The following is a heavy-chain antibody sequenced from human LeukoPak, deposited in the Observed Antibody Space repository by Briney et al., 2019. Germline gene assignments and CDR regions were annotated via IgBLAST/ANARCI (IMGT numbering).Heavy chain of an antibody. V-gene: IGHV4-39*07. D-gene: IGHD3-9*01. CDR2: IYYSGST. CDR1: GGSISSSSYY. CDR3: ARGEIYYDILTGYYKTEYFQH. Sequence: PSETLSLTCTVSGGSISSSSYYWGWIRQPPGKGLEWIGSIYYSGSTYYNPSLKSRVTISVDTSKNQFSLKLSSVTAADTAVYYCARGEIYYDILTGYYKTEYFQHWGQGTLVTVSS. J-gene: IGHJ1*01.